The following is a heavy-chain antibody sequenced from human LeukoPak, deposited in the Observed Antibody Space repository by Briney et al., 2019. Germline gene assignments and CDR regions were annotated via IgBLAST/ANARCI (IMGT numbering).Heavy chain of an antibody. CDR2: ISAYNGNT. J-gene: IGHJ4*02. CDR3: ARVRPKYSSSWYYFDY. V-gene: IGHV1-18*01. D-gene: IGHD6-13*01. CDR1: GRTFTSYG. Sequence: ASVKVSCKASGRTFTSYGISWVRQAPGQGLEWMGWISAYNGNTNYAQKLQGRVTMTTDTSTSTAYMELRSLRSDDTAVYYCARVRPKYSSSWYYFDYWGQGTLVTVSS.